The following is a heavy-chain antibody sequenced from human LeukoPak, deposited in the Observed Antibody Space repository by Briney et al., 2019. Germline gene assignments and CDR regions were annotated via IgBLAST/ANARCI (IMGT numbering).Heavy chain of an antibody. CDR2: IKHDGSQK. J-gene: IGHJ5*02. D-gene: IGHD2-2*01. CDR1: GFSFSNSG. V-gene: IGHV3-7*01. CDR3: ARDDYSTSSCQKHQNWFDP. Sequence: PGGSLRLSCAASGFSFSNSGMHWVRQAPGEGLEWVAHIKHDGSQKYYVDSVKGRFTISRDNAKNSLYLQMNSLRAEDTAVYYCARDDYSTSSCQKHQNWFDPWGQGTLVTVSS.